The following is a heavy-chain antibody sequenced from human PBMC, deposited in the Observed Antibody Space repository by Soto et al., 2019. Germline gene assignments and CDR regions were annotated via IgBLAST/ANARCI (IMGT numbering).Heavy chain of an antibody. CDR2: INHSGST. CDR1: GGSFSGYY. Sequence: ASETLSLTCAVYGGSFSGYYWSWIRQPPGKGLEWIGEINHSGSTNYNPSLKSRVTISVDTSKNQFSLKLSSVTAADTAVYYCEIQFYYSSGWYLDYWGQGTLVTV. D-gene: IGHD6-19*01. CDR3: EIQFYYSSGWYLDY. V-gene: IGHV4-34*01. J-gene: IGHJ4*02.